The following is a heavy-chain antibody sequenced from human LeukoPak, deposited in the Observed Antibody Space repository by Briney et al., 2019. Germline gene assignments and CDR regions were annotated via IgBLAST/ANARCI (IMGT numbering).Heavy chain of an antibody. D-gene: IGHD3-16*02. Sequence: VASVKVSCKASGGTFSSYAISWVRQAPGQGLEWMGGIIPIFGTANYAQKFQGRVTITADESTSTAYMELSSLRSEDTAVYYCARSHYDYVWGSYLAYWGQGTLVTVSS. CDR1: GGTFSSYA. CDR3: ARSHYDYVWGSYLAY. CDR2: IIPIFGTA. V-gene: IGHV1-69*13. J-gene: IGHJ4*02.